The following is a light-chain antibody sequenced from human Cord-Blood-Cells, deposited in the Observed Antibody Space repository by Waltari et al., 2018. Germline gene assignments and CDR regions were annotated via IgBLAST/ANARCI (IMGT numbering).Light chain of an antibody. J-gene: IGKJ2*01. V-gene: IGKV3-15*01. CDR2: GAS. Sequence: EIVMTQSPATLSVSPGERATLSCRPSQSVSSNLAWYQQKPGQAPRLLIYGASTRATGIPARFSGSGSGTEFTLTISSLQSEDFAVYYCQQYNNWPPRYTFGQGTKLEIK. CDR3: QQYNNWPPRYT. CDR1: QSVSSN.